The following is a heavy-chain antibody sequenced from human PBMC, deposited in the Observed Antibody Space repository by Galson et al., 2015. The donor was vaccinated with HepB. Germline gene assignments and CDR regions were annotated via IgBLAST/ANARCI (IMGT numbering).Heavy chain of an antibody. J-gene: IGHJ6*02. CDR3: ARDLAGYSSGWSHYYYYGMDV. V-gene: IGHV3-21*01. Sequence: SLRLSCAASGFTFSSYSMNWVRQAPGKGLEWVSSISSSSSYIYYADSVKGRFTISRDNVKNSLYLQMNSLRAEDTAVYYCARDLAGYSSGWSHYYYYGMDVWGQGTTVTVSS. CDR1: GFTFSSYS. CDR2: ISSSSSYI. D-gene: IGHD6-19*01.